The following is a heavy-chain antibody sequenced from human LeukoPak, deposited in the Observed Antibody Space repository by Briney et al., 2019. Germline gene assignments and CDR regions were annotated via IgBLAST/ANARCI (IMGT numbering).Heavy chain of an antibody. CDR2: IYYSGST. Sequence: SETLSLTCTVSGGSISSYYWSWIRQPPGKGLEWIGYIYYSGSTYNNPSLKSRVNISLDTSKNQFSLRLSSVTAADTAVYYCARYVDTAMGTPCPFDYWGQGTLVTVSS. CDR1: GGSISSYY. CDR3: ARYVDTAMGTPCPFDY. J-gene: IGHJ4*02. V-gene: IGHV4-59*06. D-gene: IGHD5-18*01.